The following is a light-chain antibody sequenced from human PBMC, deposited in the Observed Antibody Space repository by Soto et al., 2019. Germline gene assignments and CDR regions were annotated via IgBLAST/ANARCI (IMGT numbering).Light chain of an antibody. Sequence: DIQMTQSPSTLSASVGDRVTITCRASQSISNWLAWYQQKPGNAPKILIYKASTLESGVPSRFSGSGSGTEFTLTISSLQPDDFATYYCHQYYTYIYTFGQGTKLEI. CDR1: QSISNW. J-gene: IGKJ2*01. CDR2: KAS. V-gene: IGKV1-5*03. CDR3: HQYYTYIYT.